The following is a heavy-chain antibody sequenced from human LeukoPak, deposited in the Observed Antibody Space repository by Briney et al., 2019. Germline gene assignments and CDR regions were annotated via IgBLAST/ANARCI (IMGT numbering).Heavy chain of an antibody. D-gene: IGHD6-13*01. V-gene: IGHV5-51*01. CDR2: IYPGDSAT. Sequence: GESLKISCKGSGYSFTSYWIGWVRQMPGKGLEWMGIIYPGDSATRYSPSFQGHVTISVDRTIRTAYLQWSSLKGSDTAMYYCAGGITANYFDYWGQGTLVTVSS. CDR3: AGGITANYFDY. CDR1: GYSFTSYW. J-gene: IGHJ4*02.